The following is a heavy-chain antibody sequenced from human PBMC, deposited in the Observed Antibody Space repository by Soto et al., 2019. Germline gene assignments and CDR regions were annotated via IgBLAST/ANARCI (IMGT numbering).Heavy chain of an antibody. J-gene: IGHJ4*02. CDR3: AADSWGSDRYYFDY. V-gene: IGHV1-58*01. CDR1: GFTFTSSA. D-gene: IGHD7-27*01. CDR2: IVVGSGNT. Sequence: SVKVSFKASGFTFTSSAVQWVRQARGQRLEWIGWIVVGSGNTNYAQKFQERVTITRDMSTSTAYMELSSLRSEDTAVYYCAADSWGSDRYYFDYWGQGTLVTVSS.